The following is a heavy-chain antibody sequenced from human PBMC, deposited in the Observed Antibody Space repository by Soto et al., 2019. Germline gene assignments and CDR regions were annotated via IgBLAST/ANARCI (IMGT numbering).Heavy chain of an antibody. CDR2: IIPMFAAT. CDR3: ARGGISAVAAALSSYDDYTTYRFES. CDR1: GGSFSDFA. V-gene: IGHV1-69*01. D-gene: IGHD4-4*01. J-gene: IGHJ4*02. Sequence: QVQLAQSGAEMTKPGSSVKVSCRASGGSFSDFAFSWVRQAPGQGLEWMGGIIPMFAATKYAQRLQDRVTNTADESKNTVSWAMNSLTPEGTSIYYGARGGISAVAAALSSYDDYTTYRFESWGKGPLVTVSS.